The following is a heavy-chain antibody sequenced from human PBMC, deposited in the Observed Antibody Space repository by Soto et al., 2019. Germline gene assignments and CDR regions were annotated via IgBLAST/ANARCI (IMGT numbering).Heavy chain of an antibody. Sequence: PGESLKISCKGSGYSFTTYWIGWVRQMPGKGLEWMGIIYPGDSDTRYSPSFQGQVTISADKSISTAYLQWSSLKASDTAMYYCARHRYCSSTSCHLRAFDIWGQGTMVTVSS. J-gene: IGHJ3*02. CDR2: IYPGDSDT. V-gene: IGHV5-51*01. CDR3: ARHRYCSSTSCHLRAFDI. D-gene: IGHD2-2*01. CDR1: GYSFTTYW.